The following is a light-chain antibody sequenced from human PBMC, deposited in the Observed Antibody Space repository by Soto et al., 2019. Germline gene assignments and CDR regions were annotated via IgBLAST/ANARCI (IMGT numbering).Light chain of an antibody. CDR1: TSDVGSYNL. V-gene: IGLV2-23*01. Sequence: QSALTQPASVSGSPGQSITISCTGTTSDVGSYNLVSWYQQHPGKAPKLMIYEGSKRPSGVSNRFSGSKSGNTASLTISGLQAEDEADYYCCSYAGSNNYVVFGGGTKLTVL. CDR2: EGS. J-gene: IGLJ2*01. CDR3: CSYAGSNNYVV.